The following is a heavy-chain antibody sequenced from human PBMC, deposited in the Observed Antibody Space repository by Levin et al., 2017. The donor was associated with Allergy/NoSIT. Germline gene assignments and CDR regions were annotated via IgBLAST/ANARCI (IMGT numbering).Heavy chain of an antibody. CDR1: GFIFSRSA. D-gene: IGHD2-15*01. V-gene: IGHV3-30-3*01. J-gene: IGHJ4*02. CDR2: ISYDGDNK. Sequence: GGSLRLSCAASGFIFSRSAMHWVRQAPGKGLEWVACISYDGDNKYYADSVKGRFTISRDNSKNMVYLQVSSLRPEDTAVHHCARDRGEGLHQSSGEPFDYWGQGTLVTVSS. CDR3: ARDRGEGLHQSSGEPFDY.